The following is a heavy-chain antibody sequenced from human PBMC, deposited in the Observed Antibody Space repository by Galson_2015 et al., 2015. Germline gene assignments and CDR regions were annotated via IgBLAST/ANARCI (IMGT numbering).Heavy chain of an antibody. V-gene: IGHV3-30*18. J-gene: IGHJ6*02. CDR2: ISYNGSNK. CDR3: AKESQYYYYGMDV. Sequence: SLRLSCAASGFTFSNYGMHWVRQAPGKGLEWVALISYNGSNKYYADSVKGRFTISRDNSKNTLYLQMNCLRAEDTAVYYCAKESQYYYYGMDVWGQGTTVTVSS. CDR1: GFTFSNYG.